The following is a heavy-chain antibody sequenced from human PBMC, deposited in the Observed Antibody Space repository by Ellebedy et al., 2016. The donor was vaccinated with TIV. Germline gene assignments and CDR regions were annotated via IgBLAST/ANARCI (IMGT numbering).Heavy chain of an antibody. CDR1: GGSISSGAFY. J-gene: IGHJ4*02. CDR3: ARDEGGSGSLSY. CDR2: IYYSGST. D-gene: IGHD3-10*01. V-gene: IGHV4-31*03. Sequence: MPSETLSLTCTVSGGSISSGAFYWTWIRQQPGKGLEWIGTIYYSGSTYYRPSLKTRVTISLDTSNNQFSLRLNSVTAADTAGYYCARDEGGSGSLSYWGQGSLVTVSS.